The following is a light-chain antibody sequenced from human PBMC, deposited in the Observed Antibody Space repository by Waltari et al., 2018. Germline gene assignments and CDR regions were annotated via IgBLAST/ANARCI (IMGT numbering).Light chain of an antibody. V-gene: IGKV4-1*01. CDR3: QQYYSTPYT. Sequence: DIVMTQSPDSLAVSLGERATIHCKSSQSVLYSSNNKNYLAWYQQKPGQPPKLLIYWASTRESGVPDRFSGSGSGTDFTLTISSLQAEDVAGYYCQQYYSTPYTFGQGTKLEIK. J-gene: IGKJ2*01. CDR2: WAS. CDR1: QSVLYSSNNKNY.